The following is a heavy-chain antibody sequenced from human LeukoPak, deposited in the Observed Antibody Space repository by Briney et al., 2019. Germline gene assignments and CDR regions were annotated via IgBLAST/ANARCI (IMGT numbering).Heavy chain of an antibody. Sequence: SETLSLTCTVSGGSISSYYWSWVRQPPGKGLEWTGYIYYSGSTNYNPSLKSRVTISVDTSKNQFSLKLSSVTAADTAVYYCAILVVAANAYYFDYWGQGTLVTVSS. D-gene: IGHD2-8*02. CDR3: AILVVAANAYYFDY. CDR2: IYYSGST. CDR1: GGSISSYY. V-gene: IGHV4-59*08. J-gene: IGHJ4*02.